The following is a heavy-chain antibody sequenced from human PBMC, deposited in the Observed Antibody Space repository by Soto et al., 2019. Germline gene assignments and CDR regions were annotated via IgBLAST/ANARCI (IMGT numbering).Heavy chain of an antibody. CDR3: PRGEVVALRY. V-gene: IGHV4-30-2*01. J-gene: IGHJ4*02. Sequence: QLQLQESGSGLVKPSQTLSLTCAVSGGSISSGGYSWSWIRQPPGKGLEWIGYIYHSGSTYYNPSLKSRVTILADRSKNQFSLKLSSVTAADTAVYYFPRGEVVALRYWGEGTLVTVSS. CDR1: GGSISSGGYS. D-gene: IGHD2-15*01. CDR2: IYHSGST.